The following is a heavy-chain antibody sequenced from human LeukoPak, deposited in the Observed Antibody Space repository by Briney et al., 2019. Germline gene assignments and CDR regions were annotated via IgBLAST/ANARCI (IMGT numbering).Heavy chain of an antibody. CDR1: GFTFSSYA. CDR2: ISYDGSNK. Sequence: PGGSLRLSCAASGFTFSSYAMHWVRRAPGKGLEWVAVISYDGSNKYYADSVKGRFTISRDNSKNTLYLQMNSLRAEDTAVYYCASHYDSSGPWGYWGQGTLVTVSS. J-gene: IGHJ4*02. D-gene: IGHD3-22*01. V-gene: IGHV3-30-3*01. CDR3: ASHYDSSGPWGY.